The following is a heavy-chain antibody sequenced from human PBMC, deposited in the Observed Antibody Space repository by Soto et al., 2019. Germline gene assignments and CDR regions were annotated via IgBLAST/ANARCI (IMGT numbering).Heavy chain of an antibody. D-gene: IGHD3-3*01. CDR2: INHSGST. Sequence: KPSETLSLTCAVYGGSFSGYYWSWIRQPPGKGLEWIGEINHSGSTNYNPSLKSRVTISVDTSKNQFSLKLSSVTAADTAVYHCARRRITIFGVPTRNWFDPWGQGTLVTVSS. CDR1: GGSFSGYY. V-gene: IGHV4-34*01. CDR3: ARRRITIFGVPTRNWFDP. J-gene: IGHJ5*02.